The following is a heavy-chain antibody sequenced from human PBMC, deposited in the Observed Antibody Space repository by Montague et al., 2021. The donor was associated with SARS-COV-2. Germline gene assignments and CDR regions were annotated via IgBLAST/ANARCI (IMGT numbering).Heavy chain of an antibody. D-gene: IGHD3-9*01. J-gene: IGHJ4*02. CDR1: GFTFSSYA. Sequence: SLRLSCAASGFTFSSYAMHWVRQAPGKGLEWVAVISHDGSNKYYADSVKGRFTISRDNSKNTLYLQMNSLRAEDTAVYYCASTLLEIFFDYWGQGTLVTVSS. CDR2: ISHDGSNK. CDR3: ASTLLEIFFDY. V-gene: IGHV3-30-3*01.